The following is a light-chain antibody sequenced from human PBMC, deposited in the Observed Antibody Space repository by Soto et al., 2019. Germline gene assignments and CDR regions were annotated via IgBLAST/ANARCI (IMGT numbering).Light chain of an antibody. V-gene: IGKV2-30*01. CDR1: QSLVYSDGNTY. J-gene: IGKJ5*01. CDR2: KVS. Sequence: DIVLTQSPLSLPVTLGQPASISCRSSQSLVYSDGNTYLNWIQQRPGQSPRRLISKVSNRDSGVPDRFTGSGSGTDFTLEISGVEADDIGVYYCMQGTHWPPTFGQGTRLDIK. CDR3: MQGTHWPPT.